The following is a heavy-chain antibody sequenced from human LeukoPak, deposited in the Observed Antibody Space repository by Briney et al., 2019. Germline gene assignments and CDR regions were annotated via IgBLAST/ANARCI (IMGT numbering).Heavy chain of an antibody. J-gene: IGHJ4*02. Sequence: SETLSLTCTVSGGSISSGDYYWSWIRQPPGKGLEWIGEINHSGSTNYNPSLKSRVTISVDTSKNQFSLKLSSVTAADMAVYYCARRPSLRLLWFGESRGYYFDYWGQGTLVTVSS. D-gene: IGHD3-10*01. V-gene: IGHV4-39*07. CDR3: ARRPSLRLLWFGESRGYYFDY. CDR2: INHSGST. CDR1: GGSISSGDYY.